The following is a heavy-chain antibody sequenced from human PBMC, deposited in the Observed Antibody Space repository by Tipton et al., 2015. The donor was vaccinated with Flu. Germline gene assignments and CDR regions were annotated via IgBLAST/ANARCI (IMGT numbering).Heavy chain of an antibody. CDR2: MNPNSGNT. CDR3: ARGRLGYCTGCVCAFDP. D-gene: IGHD2-8*02. V-gene: IGHV1-8*01. CDR1: GYTFTSYD. Sequence: QLVQSGPEVKKPGASVKVSCKASGYTFTSYDINWVRQATGQGLEWMGWMNPNSGNTGYAQKFQGRVTMTRNTSISTAYMELSSLRSEDTAVYYCARGRLGYCTGCVCAFDPWGQGTLVTVFS. J-gene: IGHJ5*02.